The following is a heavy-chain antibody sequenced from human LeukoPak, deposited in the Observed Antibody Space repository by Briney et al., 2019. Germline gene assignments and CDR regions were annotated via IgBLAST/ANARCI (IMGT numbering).Heavy chain of an antibody. Sequence: VASVKVSCKASGYTFTGYYMHWVRQAPGQGLEWMGWINPNSGGTNYAQKFQGRVTMTRDTSISTAYMELSRLRSDDTAVYYCARGYDILTGVGWFDPWGQGTLVTASS. CDR3: ARGYDILTGVGWFDP. CDR1: GYTFTGYY. V-gene: IGHV1-2*02. CDR2: INPNSGGT. J-gene: IGHJ5*02. D-gene: IGHD3-9*01.